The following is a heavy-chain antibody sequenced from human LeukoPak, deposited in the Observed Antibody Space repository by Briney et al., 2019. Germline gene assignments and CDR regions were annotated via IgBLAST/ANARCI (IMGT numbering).Heavy chain of an antibody. D-gene: IGHD5-18*01. V-gene: IGHV1-18*01. CDR1: GYTFTTSG. J-gene: IGHJ4*02. Sequence: ASVTVSCKASGYTFTTSGITWVRQAPGQGLEWMGWISGYNGKTNYAQKFQGRVTMTTDTSTNTAYMELRSLRSDDTAVYYCARQYRFNYFDYWGQGSLVTVSS. CDR3: ARQYRFNYFDY. CDR2: ISGYNGKT.